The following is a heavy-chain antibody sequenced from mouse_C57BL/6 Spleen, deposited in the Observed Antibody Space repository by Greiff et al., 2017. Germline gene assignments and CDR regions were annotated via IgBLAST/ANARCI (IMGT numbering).Heavy chain of an antibody. CDR2: IRNKANGYTT. J-gene: IGHJ2*01. CDR1: GFTFTDYY. CDR3: ARYKSSGYPYYFDY. Sequence: EVKLVESGGGLVQPGGSLSLSCAASGFTFTDYYMSWVRQPPGKALEWLGFIRNKANGYTTEYSASVKGRFTISRDNSQSILYLQMNALRAEDSATDDCARYKSSGYPYYFDYWGQGTTLTVSS. D-gene: IGHD3-2*02. V-gene: IGHV7-3*01.